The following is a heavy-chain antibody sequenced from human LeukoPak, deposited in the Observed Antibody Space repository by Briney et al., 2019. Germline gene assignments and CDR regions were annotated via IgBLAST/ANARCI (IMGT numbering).Heavy chain of an antibody. CDR3: AKRGVQQWLVDWYFDY. Sequence: QPGGSLRLSCAASGFTFYSYAMSWVRQAPGKGLEWVSGISGSGGSTFYAESVKGRFTISRDDSKLYLQMNSLRAEDTAVYYCAKRGVQQWLVDWYFDYWGQGTLVTVSS. CDR1: GFTFYSYA. CDR2: ISGSGGST. D-gene: IGHD6-19*01. V-gene: IGHV3-23*01. J-gene: IGHJ4*02.